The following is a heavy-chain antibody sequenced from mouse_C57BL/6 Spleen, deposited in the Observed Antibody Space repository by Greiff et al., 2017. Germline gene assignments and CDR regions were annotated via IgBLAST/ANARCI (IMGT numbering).Heavy chain of an antibody. CDR1: GYSFTGYY. D-gene: IGHD2-4*01. CDR2: INPSTGGT. Sequence: VQLQQSGPELVKPGASVKISCKASGYSFTGYYMNWVKQSPEKSLEWIGEINPSTGGTTYNQKFKVKATLTVDKSSSTAYLQLKSLTSEDSAVYDCERGGLRRDGYYAMDYWGQGTSVTVSS. J-gene: IGHJ4*01. V-gene: IGHV1-42*01. CDR3: ERGGLRRDGYYAMDY.